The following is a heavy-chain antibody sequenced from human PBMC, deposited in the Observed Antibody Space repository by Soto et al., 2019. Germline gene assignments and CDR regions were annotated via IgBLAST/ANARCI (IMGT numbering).Heavy chain of an antibody. D-gene: IGHD3-3*01. Sequence: SETLSLTCVVYGGSFSGHFWSWIRQPPGKGLEWVGEINHSGSANYNPSLKRRVPIAVDTSKNQFSLKLTSVTAADTAVYYCAGWAVGIMIFGVPKDYWSQGTQVTVSS. CDR3: AGWAVGIMIFGVPKDY. CDR1: GGSFSGHF. J-gene: IGHJ4*02. CDR2: INHSGSA. V-gene: IGHV4-34*01.